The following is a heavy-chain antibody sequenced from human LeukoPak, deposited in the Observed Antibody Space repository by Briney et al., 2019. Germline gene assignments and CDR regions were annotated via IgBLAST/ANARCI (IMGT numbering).Heavy chain of an antibody. Sequence: PGGSLRLSCAASGFTFSSYAMSWVRQAPGKGLEWVSAISGSGGSTYYADSVKGRFTISRDNSENTLYLQMNSLRAEDTAVYYCAKDPALRFLEWLLRPYYFDYWGQGTLVTVSS. CDR3: AKDPALRFLEWLLRPYYFDY. CDR2: ISGSGGST. D-gene: IGHD3-3*01. V-gene: IGHV3-23*01. CDR1: GFTFSSYA. J-gene: IGHJ4*02.